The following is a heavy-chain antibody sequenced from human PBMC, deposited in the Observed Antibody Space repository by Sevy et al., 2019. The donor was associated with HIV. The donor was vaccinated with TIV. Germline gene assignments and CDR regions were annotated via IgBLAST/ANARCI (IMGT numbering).Heavy chain of an antibody. CDR2: ISSTSSYI. CDR1: GFTFSSYS. J-gene: IGHJ5*02. Sequence: GGSLRLSCAASGFTFSSYSMNWVRQAPGKGLEWVSSISSTSSYIDYTYSVKDRFTISRDNARNSLYLQMNNLRAEDTAVYYCARDYNSGWRKFNLFDPWGQGTLVTVSS. CDR3: ARDYNSGWRKFNLFDP. V-gene: IGHV3-21*01. D-gene: IGHD6-19*01.